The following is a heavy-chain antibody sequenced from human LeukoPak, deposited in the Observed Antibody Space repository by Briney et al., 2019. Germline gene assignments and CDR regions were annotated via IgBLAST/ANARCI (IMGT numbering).Heavy chain of an antibody. J-gene: IGHJ1*01. D-gene: IGHD3-10*01. CDR1: GYTFTSYD. V-gene: IGHV1-8*03. CDR2: MNPNSGNT. Sequence: ASVKVSCKASGYTFTSYDINWVRQATGQGLEWMGWMNPNSGNTGYAQRFQGRVTITRNTSISTAYMELSSLRSEDTAVYYCARTNMVRGVIQYFQHWGQGTLVTVSS. CDR3: ARTNMVRGVIQYFQH.